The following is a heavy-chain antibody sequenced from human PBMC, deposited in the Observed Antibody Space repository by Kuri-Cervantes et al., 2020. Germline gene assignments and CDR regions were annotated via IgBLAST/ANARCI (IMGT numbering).Heavy chain of an antibody. J-gene: IGHJ4*02. V-gene: IGHV4-59*01. Sequence: GSLRLSCTVSGGSISSYYWSWIRQPPGKGLEWIGYIYYSGSTNYNPSLKSRVTISVDTSKNQFSLKLSSVTAADTAVCYCARDGLGYCSGGSCYRGYYFDYWGQGTLVTVSS. CDR2: IYYSGST. CDR3: ARDGLGYCSGGSCYRGYYFDY. CDR1: GGSISSYY. D-gene: IGHD2-15*01.